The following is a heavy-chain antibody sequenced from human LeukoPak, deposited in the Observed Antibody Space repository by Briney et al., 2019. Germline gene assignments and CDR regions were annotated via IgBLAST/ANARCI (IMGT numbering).Heavy chain of an antibody. CDR2: INPNSGGT. J-gene: IGHJ4*02. Sequence: ASVKVSCKASGYTFTGYYMNWVRQAPGQGLEWMGWINPNSGGTNYAQKFQGWVTMTRDTSISTAYMELSRLRSDDTAVYYCARSRGLYSSSWMRLDYWGQGTLVTVSS. CDR3: ARSRGLYSSSWMRLDY. CDR1: GYTFTGYY. V-gene: IGHV1-2*04. D-gene: IGHD6-13*01.